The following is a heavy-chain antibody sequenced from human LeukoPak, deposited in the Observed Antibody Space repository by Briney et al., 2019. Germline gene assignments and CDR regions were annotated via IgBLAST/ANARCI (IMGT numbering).Heavy chain of an antibody. J-gene: IGHJ4*02. D-gene: IGHD6-6*01. CDR3: ARESIAARPRYFDY. V-gene: IGHV4-59*01. CDR1: GGSISSYY. Sequence: SETLSLTCTVSGGSISSYYWSWIRQPPGKGREWIGYIYYSGSTNYNPSLKSRVTISVDTSKNQFSLKLSSVTAADTAVYYCARESIAARPRYFDYWGQGTLVTVSS. CDR2: IYYSGST.